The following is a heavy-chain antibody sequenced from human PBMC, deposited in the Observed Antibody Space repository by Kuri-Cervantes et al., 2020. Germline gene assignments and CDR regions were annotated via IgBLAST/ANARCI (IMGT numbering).Heavy chain of an antibody. V-gene: IGHV3-30-3*01. D-gene: IGHD6-13*01. J-gene: IGHJ4*02. Sequence: GESLKISCTASGFTFSSYAMHWVRQAPGKGLEWVAVISYDGSNKYYADSVKGRFTISRDNSKNTLYLQMNSLRAEDTAVYYCARVPSDIAAAGYFDYWGQGTLVTVSS. CDR2: ISYDGSNK. CDR3: ARVPSDIAAAGYFDY. CDR1: GFTFSSYA.